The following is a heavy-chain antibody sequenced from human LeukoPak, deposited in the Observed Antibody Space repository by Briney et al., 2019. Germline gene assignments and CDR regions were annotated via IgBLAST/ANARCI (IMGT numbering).Heavy chain of an antibody. D-gene: IGHD3-10*01. CDR1: GYTFTSYG. CDR2: IGAYNGNT. V-gene: IGHV1-18*04. CDR3: ARDRAWYYGSGVDY. Sequence: ASVKVSCKASGYTFTSYGISWVRQAPGQGLEWMGWIGAYNGNTNYAQKLQGRVTMTTDTSTSTAYMELRSLRSDDTAVYYCARDRAWYYGSGVDYWGQGTLVTVSS. J-gene: IGHJ4*02.